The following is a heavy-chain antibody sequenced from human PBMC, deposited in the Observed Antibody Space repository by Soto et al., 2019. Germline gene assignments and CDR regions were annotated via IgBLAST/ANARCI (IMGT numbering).Heavy chain of an antibody. CDR3: ARTMVRGVMTLQHYFYMDV. V-gene: IGHV3-11*01. J-gene: IGHJ6*03. Sequence: QVQLVESGGGLVKPGGSLRLSCAASGFTFSDYYMSWIRQAPGKGLEWVSYISSSGSTIYYADSVKGRFTISRDNAKNSLYLQMNSLRAEYTAVYYCARTMVRGVMTLQHYFYMDVWVKGTTVTVSS. CDR1: GFTFSDYY. CDR2: ISSSGSTI. D-gene: IGHD3-10*01.